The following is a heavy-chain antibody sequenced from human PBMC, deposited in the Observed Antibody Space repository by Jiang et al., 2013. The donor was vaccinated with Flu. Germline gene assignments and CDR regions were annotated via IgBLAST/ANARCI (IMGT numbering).Heavy chain of an antibody. CDR2: INPNGGST. J-gene: IGHJ4*02. D-gene: IGHD3-16*01. CDR3: AREWGVY. CDR1: GYTFTSYY. Sequence: GAEVKKPGASVKVSCKASGYTFTSYYIHWVRQAPGQGLEWMGIINPNGGSTNYAQRFQGRVTMTRDTSTSTVYMELSSLRSEDTAVYYCAREWGVYWGQGTLVTVSS. V-gene: IGHV1-46*01.